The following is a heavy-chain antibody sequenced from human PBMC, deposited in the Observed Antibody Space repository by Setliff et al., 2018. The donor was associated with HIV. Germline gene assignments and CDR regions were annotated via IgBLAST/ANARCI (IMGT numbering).Heavy chain of an antibody. CDR1: GFTFSSYE. Sequence: PGGSLRLSCAASGFTFSSYEMTWVRQAPGKGLECISYISRDSDRIHYADSVKGRFTVSRDDSKSIAYLQMNSLKTEDTAVYYCTRDRCSSTSCSYYYYYGMDVWGQGTTVTVSS. V-gene: IGHV3-48*01. D-gene: IGHD2-2*01. CDR3: TRDRCSSTSCSYYYYYGMDV. J-gene: IGHJ6*02. CDR2: ISRDSDRI.